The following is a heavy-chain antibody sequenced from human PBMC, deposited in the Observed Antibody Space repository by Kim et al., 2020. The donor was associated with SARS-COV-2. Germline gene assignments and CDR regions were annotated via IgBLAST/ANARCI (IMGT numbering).Heavy chain of an antibody. CDR3: AKDRFRVSTIFGTLGLGGMDV. J-gene: IGHJ6*02. V-gene: IGHV3-30*02. D-gene: IGHD3-3*01. Sequence: FTISRDNSKNTLYLQMNSLRAEDTAVYYCAKDRFRVSTIFGTLGLGGMDVWGQGTTVTVSS.